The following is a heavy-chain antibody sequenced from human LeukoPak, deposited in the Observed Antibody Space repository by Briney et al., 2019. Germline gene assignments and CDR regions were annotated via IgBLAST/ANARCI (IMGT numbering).Heavy chain of an antibody. CDR2: IKQDGGEK. Sequence: PGGSLRLSCAASGFTFSSYWMSWVRQAPGKGLEWVANIKQDGGEKYYVDSVKGRFTISRDNAKNSLYLQMNSLRAEDTAVYYCARSWKDVTIFGVAIKRSNYYYMDVWGKGTTVTVSS. V-gene: IGHV3-7*01. D-gene: IGHD3-3*01. J-gene: IGHJ6*03. CDR1: GFTFSSYW. CDR3: ARSWKDVTIFGVAIKRSNYYYMDV.